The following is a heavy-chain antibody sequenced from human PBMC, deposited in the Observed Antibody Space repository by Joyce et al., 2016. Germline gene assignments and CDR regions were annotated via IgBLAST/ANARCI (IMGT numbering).Heavy chain of an antibody. D-gene: IGHD3-22*01. CDR3: ARGVSSSGYLDY. CDR2: IWYDGSHK. Sequence: GSLRLSCAASRFTFNSYGMHWVRQAPGKGREWVAVIWYDGSHKYYADSVKGRFTISRDNSKNTLYLQMNSLRAEDTAVYFCARGVSSSGYLDYWGQGTLVTVSS. CDR1: RFTFNSYG. J-gene: IGHJ4*02. V-gene: IGHV3-33*01.